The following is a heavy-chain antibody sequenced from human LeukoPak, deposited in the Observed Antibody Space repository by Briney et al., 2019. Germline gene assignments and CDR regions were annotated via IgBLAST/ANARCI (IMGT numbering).Heavy chain of an antibody. J-gene: IGHJ4*02. D-gene: IGHD2-15*01. V-gene: IGHV1-46*01. CDR3: ARDRHYCSGGSCYPLTYYFEY. CDR2: INPSGGNT. Sequence: ASVKVSCKASGYTFTSYYMHWVRQAPGQGLEWMGIINPSGGNTSYAQKFQGRVTMTRDMSTSTVYMELRSLRSDDTAVYYCARDRHYCSGGSCYPLTYYFEYWGQGNLVTVSS. CDR1: GYTFTSYY.